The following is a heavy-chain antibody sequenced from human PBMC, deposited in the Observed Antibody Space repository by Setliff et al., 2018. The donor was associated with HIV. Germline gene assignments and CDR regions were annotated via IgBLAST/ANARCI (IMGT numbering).Heavy chain of an antibody. D-gene: IGHD3-22*01. J-gene: IGHJ3*02. CDR3: ARDRYYYDSSGYSGAFDI. CDR1: SGSISSYY. Sequence: PSETLSLTCTVSSGSISSYYWTWIRQPPGKGLEWIGYIYDSGSTNYKPYLKSRVTISVDTSKNQFSLKLSSVTAADTAVYYCARDRYYYDSSGYSGAFDIWGQGTMVTVSS. CDR2: IYDSGST. V-gene: IGHV4-59*01.